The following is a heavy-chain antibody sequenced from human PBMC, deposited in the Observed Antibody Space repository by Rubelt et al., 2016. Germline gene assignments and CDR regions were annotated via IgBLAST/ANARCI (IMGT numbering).Heavy chain of an antibody. D-gene: IGHD2-2*01. CDR2: INHSGST. J-gene: IGHJ6*02. V-gene: IGHV4-34*01. CDR1: GFTFSSYA. CDR3: ARYRYYYYGMDV. Sequence: GGGLVQPGGSLRLSCAASGFTFSSYAMSWVRQAPGKGLEWIGEINHSGSTNYNPSLKSRVTISVDTSKNQFSLKLSSVTAADTAVYYCARYRYYYYGMDVWGQGTTVTVSS.